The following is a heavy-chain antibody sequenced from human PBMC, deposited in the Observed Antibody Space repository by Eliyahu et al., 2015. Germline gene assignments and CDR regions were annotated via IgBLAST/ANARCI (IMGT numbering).Heavy chain of an antibody. Sequence: EVQLLESGGGLAQPGGSLRLSCVASGFTFSTNAMSWVRQAPGKGLEWVSLISGSGAPTNYAESVKGRFTISRDNSKNTLYLQMNSLRAEDTAVYYCAKGWNWYYLDYWGQGTLLTVSS. CDR3: AKGWNWYYLDY. CDR1: GFTFSTNA. D-gene: IGHD1-1*01. CDR2: ISGSGAPT. V-gene: IGHV3-23*01. J-gene: IGHJ4*02.